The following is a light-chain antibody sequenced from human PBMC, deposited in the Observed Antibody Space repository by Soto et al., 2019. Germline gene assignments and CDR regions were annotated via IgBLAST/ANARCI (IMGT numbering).Light chain of an antibody. CDR1: SGHSNYA. CDR2: VNSDGSH. J-gene: IGLJ1*01. CDR3: QTWGTGIRV. Sequence: QLVLTQSPSASASLGASVKLTCTLSSGHSNYAIAWHQQQPEKGPRYLMKVNSDGSHRKGDGIPDRFSGSSSGAQRYLTISSLQSEDEAVYYCQTWGTGIRVFGTGTKVTVL. V-gene: IGLV4-69*01.